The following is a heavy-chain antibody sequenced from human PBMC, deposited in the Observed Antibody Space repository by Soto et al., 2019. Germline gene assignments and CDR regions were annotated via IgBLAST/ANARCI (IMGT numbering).Heavy chain of an antibody. V-gene: IGHV3-30-3*01. CDR3: ARVGSGYSYGSHFDY. Sequence: VGSLRLSCAASGFTFSSYAMHWVRQAPGKGLEWVAAISYDGSNKYYADSVKGRFTISRDNSKNTLYLQMNSLRAEDTAVYYCARVGSGYSYGSHFDYWGQGTLVTVSS. D-gene: IGHD5-18*01. CDR1: GFTFSSYA. J-gene: IGHJ4*02. CDR2: ISYDGSNK.